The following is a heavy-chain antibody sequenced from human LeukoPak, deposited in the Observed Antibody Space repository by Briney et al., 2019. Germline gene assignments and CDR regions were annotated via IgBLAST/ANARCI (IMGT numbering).Heavy chain of an antibody. D-gene: IGHD2-2*01. J-gene: IGHJ4*02. CDR3: ARDFKRANVQSSTYVVDN. Sequence: GGSLRLSCAASGFTFSNYWMHWVRQAPGKGLVWVSRISGDGSGAFYADSVKRRFTISRDNAKNTVFLQMNSLRAEDTAVYYCARDFKRANVQSSTYVVDNWGQGPLVTVSS. V-gene: IGHV3-74*01. CDR1: GFTFSNYW. CDR2: ISGDGSGA.